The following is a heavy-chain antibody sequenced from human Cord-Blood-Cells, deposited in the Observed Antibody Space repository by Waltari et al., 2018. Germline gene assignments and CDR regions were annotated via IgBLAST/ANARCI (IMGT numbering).Heavy chain of an antibody. V-gene: IGHV3-23*01. CDR3: AKGGRYSYGYNSYFDY. CDR1: GFTFSSYA. CDR2: NSGSGGST. Sequence: EVQLLESGGGLVQPGGSLRLSCAASGFTFSSYAMSWVRQAPGEGLEWVSANSGSGGSTYYADSVKGRFTISRDNSKNTLYLQMNSLRAEDTAVYYCAKGGRYSYGYNSYFDYWGQGTLVTVSS. D-gene: IGHD5-18*01. J-gene: IGHJ4*02.